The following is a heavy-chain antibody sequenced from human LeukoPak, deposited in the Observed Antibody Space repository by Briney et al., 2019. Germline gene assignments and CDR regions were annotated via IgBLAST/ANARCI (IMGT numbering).Heavy chain of an antibody. V-gene: IGHV4-59*11. Sequence: SETLSLTCTVSGGSISSHYWSWIRQPPGKDLEWIGYIYYSGSTNYNPSLKSRVAISVDTSKNQFSLKLSSVTAADTAVYYCARDQRQRCTNGVCYINWFDPWGQGTLVTVSS. CDR2: IYYSGST. D-gene: IGHD2-8*01. J-gene: IGHJ5*02. CDR1: GGSISSHY. CDR3: ARDQRQRCTNGVCYINWFDP.